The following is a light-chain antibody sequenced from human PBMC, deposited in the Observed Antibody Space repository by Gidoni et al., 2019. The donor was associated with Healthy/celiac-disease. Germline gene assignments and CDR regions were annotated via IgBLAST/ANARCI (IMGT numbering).Light chain of an antibody. J-gene: IGKJ4*01. V-gene: IGKV2-28*01. CDR2: LCS. CDR1: QRLLHSNGYNY. Sequence: DIVMTQSPLSLPVTPGEPASISCRSSQRLLHSNGYNYLDWYLQKPGPSPQLLIYLCSNRASGVPDRFSGSGSGTDFTLKISRVEAEDVGVYYCMQALQTPRLTFGGGTKVEIK. CDR3: MQALQTPRLT.